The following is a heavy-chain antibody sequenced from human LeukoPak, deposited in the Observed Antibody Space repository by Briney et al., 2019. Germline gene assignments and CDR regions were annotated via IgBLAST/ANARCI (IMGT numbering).Heavy chain of an antibody. CDR3: ASSRDSHDCSGGRCSYYYHYLGMDV. CDR2: IKRKTEGETT. Sequence: GGSLRLSCAASGFTFNNAWMSWVRQAPGKGLEWVGRIKRKTEGETTDYAAPVKGRFSISRDDSKNTLYLQMNSLKTEDTAVYYCASSRDSHDCSGGRCSYYYHYLGMDVWGQGTTVIVSS. CDR1: GFTFNNAW. J-gene: IGHJ6*02. V-gene: IGHV3-15*01. D-gene: IGHD2-15*01.